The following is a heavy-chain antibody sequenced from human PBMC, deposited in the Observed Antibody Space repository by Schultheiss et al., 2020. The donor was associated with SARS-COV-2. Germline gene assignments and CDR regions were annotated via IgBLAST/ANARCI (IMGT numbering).Heavy chain of an antibody. V-gene: IGHV4-34*01. D-gene: IGHD5-18*01. Sequence: SETLSLTCAVYGGSFSGYYWSWIRQPPGKGLEWIGSIYHSGSTYYNPSLKSRVTISVDTSKNQFSLKLSSVTAADTAVYYCARSRGDTAMVGDYWGQGTLVTVSS. J-gene: IGHJ4*02. CDR3: ARSRGDTAMVGDY. CDR2: IYHSGST. CDR1: GGSFSGYY.